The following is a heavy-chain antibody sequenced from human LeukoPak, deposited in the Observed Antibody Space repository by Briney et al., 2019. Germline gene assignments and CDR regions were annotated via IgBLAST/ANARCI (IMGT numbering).Heavy chain of an antibody. V-gene: IGHV4-59*01. J-gene: IGHJ4*02. Sequence: PSETLSLTCTVPGGSTSSYYWSGIRHPPGKGLGWMGYIYYSGSTNYNPSLKSRVTISVDTSKNQFSLKLSSVTAADTAVYYCARESRIGTEGYFDYWGQGTLVTVSS. CDR1: GGSTSSYY. D-gene: IGHD1-1*01. CDR2: IYYSGST. CDR3: ARESRIGTEGYFDY.